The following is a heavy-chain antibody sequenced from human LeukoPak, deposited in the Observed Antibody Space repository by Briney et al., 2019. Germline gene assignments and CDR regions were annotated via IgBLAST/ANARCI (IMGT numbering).Heavy chain of an antibody. CDR3: ARGDIVVVVAATPWYYYYGMDV. CDR2: INHSGST. Sequence: SETLSLTCAVYGGSFSGYYWSWIRQPPGKGLEWIGEINHSGSTNYNPSLKSRVTISVDTSKNQFSLKLSSVTAADTAVYYCARGDIVVVVAATPWYYYYGMDVWGQGTTVTVSS. CDR1: GGSFSGYY. J-gene: IGHJ6*02. V-gene: IGHV4-34*01. D-gene: IGHD2-15*01.